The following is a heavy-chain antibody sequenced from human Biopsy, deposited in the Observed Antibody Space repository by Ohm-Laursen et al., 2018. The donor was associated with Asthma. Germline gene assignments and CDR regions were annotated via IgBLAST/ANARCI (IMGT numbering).Heavy chain of an antibody. CDR3: ARGDSSGWSHYYFDY. D-gene: IGHD6-19*01. V-gene: IGHV3-53*01. CDR2: IYSGGTS. Sequence: GSLRLSCTASGFVFSQCGMHWVRQGPGKGLEWVSVIYSGGTSDTADSVRGRFTISRDFYKNTLYLQMDSLRAEDTAVYYCARGDSSGWSHYYFDYWGQGTLVTVSS. CDR1: GFVFSQCG. J-gene: IGHJ4*02.